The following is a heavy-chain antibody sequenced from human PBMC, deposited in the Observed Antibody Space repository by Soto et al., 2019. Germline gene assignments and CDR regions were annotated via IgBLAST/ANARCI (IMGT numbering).Heavy chain of an antibody. CDR2: IYYSGST. CDR1: GGSISSYY. CDR3: ARRYGDCFDY. J-gene: IGHJ4*02. V-gene: IGHV4-59*08. D-gene: IGHD4-17*01. Sequence: PSETLSLTCTVSGGSISSYYWSWIRQPLGKGLEWIGYIYYSGSTNYNPSLKSRVTISVDTSKNQFSLKLSSVTAADTAVYYCARRYGDCFDYWGQGTLVTVS.